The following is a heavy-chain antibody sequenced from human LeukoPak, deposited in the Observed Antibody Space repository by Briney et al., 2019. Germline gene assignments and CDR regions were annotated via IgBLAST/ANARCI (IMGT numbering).Heavy chain of an antibody. CDR1: GFTFSSYS. Sequence: GGSLRLSCAASGFTFSSYSMNWVRQAPGKGLEWVSSISSSSSYIYYVDSVKGRFTVSRDNAKNSLYLQMNSLRAEDTAVYYCARGVVGYAFDIWGQGTMVTVSS. CDR3: ARGVVGYAFDI. J-gene: IGHJ3*02. CDR2: ISSSSSYI. V-gene: IGHV3-21*01. D-gene: IGHD2-21*01.